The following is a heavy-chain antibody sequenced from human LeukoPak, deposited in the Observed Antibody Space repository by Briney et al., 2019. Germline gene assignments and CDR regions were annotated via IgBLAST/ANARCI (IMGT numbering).Heavy chain of an antibody. V-gene: IGHV3-11*01. CDR2: ISTSGSTI. Sequence: GGSLRLSCAASGFTFSDHYMSWIRQAPGKGLEWVSYISTSGSTIYYADSVKGRFTISRDNAKNSLSLQMNSLRAEDTAVYYCARDPEASYYGSGSYYFDSWGQGTLVTVSS. CDR1: GFTFSDHY. CDR3: ARDPEASYYGSGSYYFDS. D-gene: IGHD3-10*01. J-gene: IGHJ4*02.